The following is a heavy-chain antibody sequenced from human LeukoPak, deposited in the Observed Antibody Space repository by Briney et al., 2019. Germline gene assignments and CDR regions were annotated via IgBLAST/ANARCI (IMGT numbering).Heavy chain of an antibody. V-gene: IGHV4-39*07. CDR2: INHSGST. Sequence: KTSETLSLTCTVSGGSISSGSYYWSWIRQPPGKGLEWIGEINHSGSTNYNPSLKSRVTISVDTSKNQFSLKLSSVTAADTAVYYCARRLPPYYYDSSGYTYWGQGTLVTVSS. D-gene: IGHD3-22*01. CDR1: GGSISSGSYY. CDR3: ARRLPPYYYDSSGYTY. J-gene: IGHJ4*02.